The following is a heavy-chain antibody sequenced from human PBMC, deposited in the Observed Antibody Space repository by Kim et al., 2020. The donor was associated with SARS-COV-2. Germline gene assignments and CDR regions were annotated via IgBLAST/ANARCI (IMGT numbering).Heavy chain of an antibody. D-gene: IGHD5-12*01. CDR1: GFTFSSYA. V-gene: IGHV3-30*04. CDR3: ASLGWRRGYAQPNYYYYGMDV. J-gene: IGHJ6*02. Sequence: GGSLRLSCAASGFTFSSYAMHWVRQAPGKGLEWVAVISYDGTNKYYADSVKGRFTISRDNSKNTLYLQMNSLRAEDTAVYYCASLGWRRGYAQPNYYYYGMDVWGQGTTVTVSS. CDR2: ISYDGTNK.